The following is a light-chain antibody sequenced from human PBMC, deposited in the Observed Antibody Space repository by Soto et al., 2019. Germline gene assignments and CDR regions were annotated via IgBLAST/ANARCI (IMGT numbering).Light chain of an antibody. CDR1: QVISSW. Sequence: DIQMTQAPSFVSAFVGDSVTITCRASQVISSWLAWYQQKPGKAPKLLIYAASSLQSGVPSRFSGSGSGTDFTLTISSLQPEDFATYYCQQSYSTPITFGQGTRLEIK. CDR2: AAS. CDR3: QQSYSTPIT. J-gene: IGKJ5*01. V-gene: IGKV1-12*01.